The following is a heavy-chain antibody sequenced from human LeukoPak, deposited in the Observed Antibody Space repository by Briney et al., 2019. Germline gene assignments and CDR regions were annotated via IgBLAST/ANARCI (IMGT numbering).Heavy chain of an antibody. D-gene: IGHD1-26*01. V-gene: IGHV1-18*01. Sequence: ASVKVSCKASGYTFGSYDLSWVRQAHGQGLEWVGWISRYNDKTNYAQHLQGRVTMTTDTSTSTKYVELRSLRSDDTAIYYCARGGSSTGFDYCGQGTLVTVSS. CDR3: ARGGSSTGFDY. CDR2: ISRYNDKT. J-gene: IGHJ4*02. CDR1: GYTFGSYD.